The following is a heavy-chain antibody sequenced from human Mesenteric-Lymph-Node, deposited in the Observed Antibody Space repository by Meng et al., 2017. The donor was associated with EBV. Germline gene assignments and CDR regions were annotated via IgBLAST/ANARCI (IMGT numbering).Heavy chain of an antibody. Sequence: GRGPGPFKPSALPSLPCTVLGGYLSPYAWSWIRQSPGKGLEWIGYIYYRGDTNYNPSLESRVTISVDKSKRQFSLKLTSVTAADTAVYHCARFQRFGDFDWGQGTLVTVSS. J-gene: IGHJ4*02. CDR2: IYYRGDT. V-gene: IGHV4-59*07. CDR3: ARFQRFGDFD. D-gene: IGHD3-10*01. CDR1: GGYLSPYA.